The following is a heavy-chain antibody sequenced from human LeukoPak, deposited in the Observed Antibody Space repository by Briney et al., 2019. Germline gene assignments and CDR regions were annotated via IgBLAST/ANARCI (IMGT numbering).Heavy chain of an antibody. CDR2: IYPGDSDT. CDR1: GHSFTGYW. Sequence: VESLKISCKGSGHSFTGYWIGWVRQMPGKGLEWMGIIYPGDSDTRYSPSFQGQVTISADKSISTAYLQWSSLKASDTAMYYCARHLTYYYDSSGYYSGGWFDPWGQGTLVTVSS. J-gene: IGHJ5*02. D-gene: IGHD3-22*01. V-gene: IGHV5-51*01. CDR3: ARHLTYYYDSSGYYSGGWFDP.